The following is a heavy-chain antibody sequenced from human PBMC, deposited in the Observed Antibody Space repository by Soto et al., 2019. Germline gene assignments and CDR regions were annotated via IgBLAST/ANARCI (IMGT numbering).Heavy chain of an antibody. CDR3: ARGLIPYDFWSGYSDY. CDR1: GYTFTSYD. V-gene: IGHV1-8*01. CDR2: MNPNSGNT. J-gene: IGHJ4*02. D-gene: IGHD3-3*01. Sequence: VASVKVSCKASGYTFTSYDINWVRQATGQGLEWMGWMNPNSGNTGYAQKFQGRVTMTRNTSISTAYMELSSLRSEDTAVYYCARGLIPYDFWSGYSDYWGQGTLVTVSS.